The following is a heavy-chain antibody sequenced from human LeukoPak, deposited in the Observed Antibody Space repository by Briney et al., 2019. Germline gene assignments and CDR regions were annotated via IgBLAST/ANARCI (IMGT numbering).Heavy chain of an antibody. CDR2: LYYGVST. J-gene: IGHJ4*02. CDR1: GFTVSGDY. Sequence: GGSLRLSRVVSGFTVSGDYISWFRQAPGKGLEWVSVLYYGVSTFYKDSVKGRFTTSGDNFKNTVYLQMNSLRAEDTAVYYCARGRQNYGDYPYWGQGTLVTVSS. V-gene: IGHV3-53*01. D-gene: IGHD4-17*01. CDR3: ARGRQNYGDYPY.